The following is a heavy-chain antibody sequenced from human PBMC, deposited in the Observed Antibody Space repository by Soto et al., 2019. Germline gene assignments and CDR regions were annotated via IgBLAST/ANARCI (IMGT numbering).Heavy chain of an antibody. V-gene: IGHV2-26*01. CDR2: IFSNDEK. J-gene: IGHJ3*02. CDR3: ARNAYFDFWSGYPHAFDI. Sequence: QVTLKESGPVLVKPTETLTLTCTVSGFSLSNARMGVSWIRQPPGKALEWLAHIFSNDEKSYSTSLKSRLTISKDTSKRQVVLPMTNMVPADTAPYYYARNAYFDFWSGYPHAFDIWGQGTMVTVSS. CDR1: GFSLSNARMG. D-gene: IGHD3-3*01.